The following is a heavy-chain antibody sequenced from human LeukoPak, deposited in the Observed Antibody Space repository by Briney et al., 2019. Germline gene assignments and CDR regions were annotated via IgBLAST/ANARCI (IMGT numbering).Heavy chain of an antibody. V-gene: IGHV1-46*01. CDR3: ARGLRGSSGWYGFDY. Sequence: ASVKVSCKASGYTFTSYYMHWVRQAPGQGLEWMGIINPSGGTTAYAQKFQGRVTMTRDTSTSTVYMELSSLRSEGTAVYYCARGLRGSSGWYGFDYWGQGTLVTVSS. D-gene: IGHD6-19*01. J-gene: IGHJ4*02. CDR2: INPSGGTT. CDR1: GYTFTSYY.